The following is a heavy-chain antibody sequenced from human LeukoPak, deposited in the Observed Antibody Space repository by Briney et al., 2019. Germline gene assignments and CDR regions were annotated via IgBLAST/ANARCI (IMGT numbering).Heavy chain of an antibody. CDR2: ISSSGSTI. D-gene: IGHD3-3*01. CDR3: ARAHPYFGVVTQGDYYYYYMDV. CDR1: GFTFSDYY. V-gene: IGHV3-11*04. J-gene: IGHJ6*03. Sequence: GGSLRLSCAASGFTFSDYYMSWIRQAPGKGLEWVSYISSSGSTIYYADSVKGRFTISRDNAKNSLYLQMNSLRAEDTAVYYCARAHPYFGVVTQGDYYYYYMDVWGKGTTVTVSS.